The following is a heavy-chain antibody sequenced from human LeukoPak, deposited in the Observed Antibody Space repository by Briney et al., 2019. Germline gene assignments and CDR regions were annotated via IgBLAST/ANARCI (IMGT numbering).Heavy chain of an antibody. V-gene: IGHV3-30*18. J-gene: IGHJ4*02. CDR2: ISYDGSNK. CDR3: AKPSNSKQWLVQRRGNYFDY. Sequence: PGGSLRLSCAASGFTFSSYGMHWVRQAPGKGLEWVAVISYDGSNKYYADSVKGRFTISRDNSKNTLYPQMNSLRAEDTAVCYCAKPSNSKQWLVQRRGNYFDYWGQGTLVTVSS. CDR1: GFTFSSYG. D-gene: IGHD6-19*01.